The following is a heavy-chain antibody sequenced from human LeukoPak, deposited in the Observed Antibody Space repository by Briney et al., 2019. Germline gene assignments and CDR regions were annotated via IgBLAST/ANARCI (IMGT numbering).Heavy chain of an antibody. CDR3: ARDGLSSGRQYFDC. CDR2: IYSGGST. CDR1: GFTVSSNY. D-gene: IGHD6-19*01. J-gene: IGHJ4*02. Sequence: PGGSLRLSCAASGFTVSSNYMSWVRQAPGKGLEWVSVIYSGGSTYYADSVKGRFTTSRDNSKNTLYLQMNSLRAEDTAVYYCARDGLSSGRQYFDCWGQGTLVTVSS. V-gene: IGHV3-53*01.